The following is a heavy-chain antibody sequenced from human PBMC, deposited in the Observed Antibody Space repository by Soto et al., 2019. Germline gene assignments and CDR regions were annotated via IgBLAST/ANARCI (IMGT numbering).Heavy chain of an antibody. CDR3: AKAVAGTPRGTFDI. Sequence: GGSLRLSCAASGFTFSSYAMSWVRQAPGKGLEWVSGISGSGGSTFYADSVKGRFTISRDNSKNTLNLQMNSLRADDTAVYYCAKAVAGTPRGTFDIWGQGTMVTVSS. D-gene: IGHD6-19*01. CDR2: ISGSGGST. V-gene: IGHV3-23*01. CDR1: GFTFSSYA. J-gene: IGHJ3*02.